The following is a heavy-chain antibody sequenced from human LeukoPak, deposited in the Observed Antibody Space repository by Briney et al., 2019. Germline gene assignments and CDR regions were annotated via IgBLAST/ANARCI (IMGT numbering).Heavy chain of an antibody. CDR2: IWYDGSNK. CDR1: GFTFSSYW. J-gene: IGHJ3*02. D-gene: IGHD4-17*01. V-gene: IGHV3-33*08. CDR3: AADTVTTFGGAFDI. Sequence: PGGPLRFSCAASGFTFSSYWMTWVRQAPGKGREWVAVIWYDGSNKYYADSVRGRFTISRDNSKNTLYLQMNSLRAEDTAVYYCAADTVTTFGGAFDIWGQGTMVTVSS.